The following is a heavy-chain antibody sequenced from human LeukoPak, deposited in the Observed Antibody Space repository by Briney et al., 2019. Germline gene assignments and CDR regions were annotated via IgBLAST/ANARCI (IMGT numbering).Heavy chain of an antibody. CDR1: GGTFSSYA. J-gene: IGHJ3*02. CDR2: IIPIFGTA. CDR3: AICDSSGYYFENAFDI. V-gene: IGHV1-69*05. Sequence: GSSVKVSCKASGGTFSSYAISWVRQAPGQGLEWIGRIIPIFGTANYAQKFQGRVTITTDESTSTAYMELSSLRSEDTAVYYCAICDSSGYYFENAFDIWGQGTMVTVSS. D-gene: IGHD3-22*01.